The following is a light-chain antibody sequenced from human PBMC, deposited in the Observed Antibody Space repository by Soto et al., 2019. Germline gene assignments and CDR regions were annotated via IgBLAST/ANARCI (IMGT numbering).Light chain of an antibody. Sequence: FVMTQSPATLSVSQGERAVLSCRASQSLGSNLAWYHHKPGQAPRLLLYEASIRATGIPARFSGDGSGTEFTLTISSLQSEDFGIYYCQKYNQWPWTFGPGTKVHIK. CDR2: EAS. V-gene: IGKV3-15*01. CDR3: QKYNQWPWT. J-gene: IGKJ1*01. CDR1: QSLGSN.